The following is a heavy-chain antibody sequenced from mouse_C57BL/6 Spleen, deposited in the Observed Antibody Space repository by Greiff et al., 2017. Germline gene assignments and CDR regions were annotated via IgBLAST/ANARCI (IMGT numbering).Heavy chain of an antibody. CDR3: ARQLRLDY. Sequence: VKLMESGAELVRPGASVKLSCKASGYTFTDYYINWVKQRPGQGLEWIARIYPGSGNTYYNEKFKGKATLTAEKSSSTAYMQLSSLTSEDSAVYFCARQLRLDYWGQGTTLTVSS. D-gene: IGHD3-2*02. V-gene: IGHV1-76*01. CDR2: IYPGSGNT. J-gene: IGHJ2*01. CDR1: GYTFTDYY.